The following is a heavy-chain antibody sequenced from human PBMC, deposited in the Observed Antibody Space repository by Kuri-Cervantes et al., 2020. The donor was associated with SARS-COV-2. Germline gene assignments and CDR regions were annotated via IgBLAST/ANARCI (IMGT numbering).Heavy chain of an antibody. J-gene: IGHJ4*02. V-gene: IGHV1-3*01. CDR2: INSDNGNT. CDR3: ARGGTKSVYCNDY. Sequence: ASVKVSCKASGFIFTSYAMHWVRQAPGQRPEWMGWINSDNGNTKYSPKFRGRVTISSDPSASTAYMELNSLTSEDTAVYYCARGGTKSVYCNDYWGQGTLVTVSS. CDR1: GFIFTSYA. D-gene: IGHD1-14*01.